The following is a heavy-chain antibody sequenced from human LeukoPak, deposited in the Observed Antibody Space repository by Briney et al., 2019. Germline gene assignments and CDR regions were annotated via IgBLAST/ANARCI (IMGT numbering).Heavy chain of an antibody. V-gene: IGHV3-74*01. CDR1: GFTFSSYW. CDR3: ARESGIAAALDL. D-gene: IGHD6-13*01. J-gene: IGHJ5*02. Sequence: PGGSLRLSCVASGFTFSSYWMHWVRQAPGKGLVWVSRINTDGSSTSYADSVKGRFTISRDNAKNTLYLQMNSLRAEDTAVYYCARESGIAAALDLWGQGTLVTVSS. CDR2: INTDGSST.